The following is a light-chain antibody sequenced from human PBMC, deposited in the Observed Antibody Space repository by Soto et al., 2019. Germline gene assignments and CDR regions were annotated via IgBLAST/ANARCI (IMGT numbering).Light chain of an antibody. CDR2: STN. V-gene: IGLV8-61*01. CDR1: SGSVSTSYY. Sequence: QTVVTQEPSFSVSPGGTVTLTCGLSSGSVSTSYYPSWYQQTPGQAPRTLIYSTNTRSSRVPDRFSGSILGNKAALTITGAQADDESDYYCVLYMGSGIWVFGEGTKVTVL. CDR3: VLYMGSGIWV. J-gene: IGLJ3*02.